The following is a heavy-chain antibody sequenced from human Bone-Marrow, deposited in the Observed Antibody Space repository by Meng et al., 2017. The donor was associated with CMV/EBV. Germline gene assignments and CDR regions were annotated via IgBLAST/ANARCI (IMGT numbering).Heavy chain of an antibody. J-gene: IGHJ4*02. CDR3: ARGTWLAWYLCDY. D-gene: IGHD6-13*01. V-gene: IGHV1-3*04. CDR1: GYYFNTFA. CDR2: INTDSGAT. Sequence: QVQFEQSGAEGKKPGASVKVSCKGSGYYFNTFAIHWVRQAPGQRLEWMGWINTDSGATNYLQKFQGRVTITRDTSASTAYMELSSLTAEDTAIYYCARGTWLAWYLCDYWGQGTLVTVSS.